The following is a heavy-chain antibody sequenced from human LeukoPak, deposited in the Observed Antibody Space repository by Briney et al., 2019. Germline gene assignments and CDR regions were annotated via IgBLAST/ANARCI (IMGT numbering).Heavy chain of an antibody. CDR2: ISSSSSYI. D-gene: IGHD3-10*01. Sequence: PGGSLRLSCAASGFTFSSYSMNWVRQAPGKGLEWVSSISSSSSYIYYADSVEGRFTISRDNAKNSLYLQMNSLRAEDTAVYYCARGPGVLLWFGESEMEGNWLDPWGQGTLVTVSS. J-gene: IGHJ5*02. CDR1: GFTFSSYS. V-gene: IGHV3-21*01. CDR3: ARGPGVLLWFGESEMEGNWLDP.